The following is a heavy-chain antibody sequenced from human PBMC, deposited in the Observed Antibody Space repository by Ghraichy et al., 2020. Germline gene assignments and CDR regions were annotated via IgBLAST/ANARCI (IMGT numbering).Heavy chain of an antibody. CDR3: ARGANHGGTTNYFDF. CDR1: GYRFTNYW. J-gene: IGHJ4*02. D-gene: IGHD1/OR15-1a*01. V-gene: IGHV5-51*01. CDR2: IYPGDSDT. Sequence: GESLNISCKASGYRFTNYWIGWVRQVPGKGLEWMGIIYPGDSDTRYSPSFQGQVTISVDKSISTTYLQWSSLRASDTAIYSCARGANHGGTTNYFDFWGQGTLVTVSS.